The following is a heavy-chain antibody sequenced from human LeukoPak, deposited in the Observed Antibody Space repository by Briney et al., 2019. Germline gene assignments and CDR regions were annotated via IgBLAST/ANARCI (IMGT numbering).Heavy chain of an antibody. V-gene: IGHV3-53*01. D-gene: IGHD2-15*01. Sequence: PGRSLTLSCAASGFTVSDDFLAWVRQAPGTGLEWTSVIYGGGATYYADSVKGRFTISRDGSKNMLFLHMTNLSPEDGAVYYCARLLPASRHYFDYWGQGTPVTVSS. CDR2: IYGGGAT. CDR3: ARLLPASRHYFDY. CDR1: GFTVSDDF. J-gene: IGHJ4*02.